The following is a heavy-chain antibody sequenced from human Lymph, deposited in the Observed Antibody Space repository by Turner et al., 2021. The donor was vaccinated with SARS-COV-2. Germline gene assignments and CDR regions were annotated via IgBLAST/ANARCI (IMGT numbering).Heavy chain of an antibody. CDR1: GGSSSSSSYY. CDR3: ARNDRVVVQSFDY. V-gene: IGHV4-39*01. CDR2: IYYSGST. Sequence: QLQLQESGPGLVKPSETLSLTCTVSGGSSSSSSYYWGWIRQPPGKGLEWIGTIYYSGSTYYNPSLKSRVTISVDTSKNQFSLKLSSVTAADTAVYYCARNDRVVVQSFDYWGQGTLVIVSS. D-gene: IGHD3-22*01. J-gene: IGHJ4*02.